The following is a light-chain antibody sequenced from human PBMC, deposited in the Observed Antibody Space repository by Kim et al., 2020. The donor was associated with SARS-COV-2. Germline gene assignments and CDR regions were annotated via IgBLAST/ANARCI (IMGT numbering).Light chain of an antibody. V-gene: IGLV3-25*03. CDR2: KDS. CDR3: QSADSSGTDWV. J-gene: IGLJ3*02. Sequence: SYELTQPPSVSVSPGQTARITCSGDALPKQYAYWYQQKPGQAPVLVIYKDSERPSGIPERFSGSSSGTTVTLTISVVQAEDEADYYCQSADSSGTDWVFGGGTKLTVL. CDR1: ALPKQY.